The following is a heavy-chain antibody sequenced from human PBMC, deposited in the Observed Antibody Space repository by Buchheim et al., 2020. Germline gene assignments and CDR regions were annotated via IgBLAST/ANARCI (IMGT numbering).Heavy chain of an antibody. D-gene: IGHD3-22*01. CDR1: GFTFSSYG. J-gene: IGHJ4*02. CDR2: ISYDGSNK. Sequence: QVQLVESGGGVVQPGRSLRLSCAASGFTFSSYGMHWVRQAPGKGLEWVAVISYDGSNKYYADSVKGRFTISRDNSKNTLYLQMNSLRAEDTAVYYCASTYYYDSSGYTVDYWGQGTL. V-gene: IGHV3-30*03. CDR3: ASTYYYDSSGYTVDY.